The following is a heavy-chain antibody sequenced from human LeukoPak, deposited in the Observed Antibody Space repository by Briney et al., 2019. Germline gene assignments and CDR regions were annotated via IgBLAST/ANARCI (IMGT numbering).Heavy chain of an antibody. CDR3: VRRQRRDSGSYSFDS. J-gene: IGHJ4*02. CDR1: GFSLNSSGVS. V-gene: IGHV2-5*02. Sequence: SGPTLVKPTQTLTLTCTFSGFSLNSSGVSVGWIRQSPGKALEWLALIYWDDDNRYSPSLKSRLTITKGPSKNRVVLTMTNMAPVDTATYFCVRRQRRDSGSYSFDSWGQGTLVTVSS. D-gene: IGHD1-26*01. CDR2: IYWDDDN.